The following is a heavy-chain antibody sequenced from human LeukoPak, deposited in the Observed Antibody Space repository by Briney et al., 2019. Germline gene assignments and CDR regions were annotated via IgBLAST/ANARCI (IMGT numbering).Heavy chain of an antibody. CDR1: GFTFSRYW. J-gene: IGHJ4*02. CDR2: MNSDGSNT. CDR3: ARDICSGIGCYPRAPFDY. V-gene: IGHV3-74*01. D-gene: IGHD2-15*01. Sequence: GGSLRLSCAASGFTFSRYWMHWVRQAPGEGLVWVSRMNSDGSNTNYADSVKGRFTISRDNAKNTLYLQMNSLRADDTAVYYCARDICSGIGCYPRAPFDYWGQGTQVTVSS.